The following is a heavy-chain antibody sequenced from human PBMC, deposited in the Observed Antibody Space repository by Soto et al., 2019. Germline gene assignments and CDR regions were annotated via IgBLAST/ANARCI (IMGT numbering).Heavy chain of an antibody. CDR3: ASALPPLRYFDWLSRGFDP. V-gene: IGHV4-34*01. D-gene: IGHD3-9*01. CDR1: GGSFSGYY. J-gene: IGHJ5*02. CDR2: INHSGST. Sequence: PSETLSLTCAVYGGSFSGYYWSWIRQPPGKGLEWIGEINHSGSTNYNPSLKSRVTISVDTSKNQFSLKLSSVTAADTAVYYCASALPPLRYFDWLSRGFDPWGQGTLVTVSS.